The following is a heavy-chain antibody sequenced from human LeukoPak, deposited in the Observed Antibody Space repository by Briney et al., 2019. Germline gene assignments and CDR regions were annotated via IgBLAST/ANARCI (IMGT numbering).Heavy chain of an antibody. CDR2: ISSSSYI. J-gene: IGHJ6*02. D-gene: IGHD2-2*01. CDR3: ARDPHCSSTSCRVYYYGMDV. V-gene: IGHV3-21*01. Sequence: GGSLRLSCAASGFTFSSYSMNWVRQAPGKGLEWVSSISSSSYIYYADSVKGRFTISRDNAKNSLYLQMNSLRAEDTAVYYCARDPHCSSTSCRVYYYGMDVWDQGTTVTVSS. CDR1: GFTFSSYS.